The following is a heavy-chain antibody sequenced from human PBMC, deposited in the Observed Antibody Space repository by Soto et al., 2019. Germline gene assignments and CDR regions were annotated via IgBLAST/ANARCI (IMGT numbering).Heavy chain of an antibody. CDR2: IYHSGST. Sequence: SETLSLTCAVSGGSISSGGYSWSWIRQPPGKGLEWIGYIYHSGSTNYNPSLKSRVTISVDTSKNQFSLKLSSVTAADTAVYYCARPPSYYYGSGSTWFDPWGQGTLDTVSS. CDR3: ARPPSYYYGSGSTWFDP. CDR1: GGSISSGGYS. V-gene: IGHV4-30-2*01. D-gene: IGHD3-10*01. J-gene: IGHJ5*02.